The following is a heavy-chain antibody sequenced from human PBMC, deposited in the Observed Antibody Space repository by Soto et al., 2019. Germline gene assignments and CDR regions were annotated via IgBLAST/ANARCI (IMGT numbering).Heavy chain of an antibody. CDR2: INAGNGNT. CDR3: ARAPGCSGGSCYLPFHYYYGMDV. Sequence: ASVKVSCKASGYTFTSYAMHWVRQAPGQRLEWMGWINAGNGNTKYSQKFQGRVTITRDTSASTAYMELSSLRSEDTAVYYCARAPGCSGGSCYLPFHYYYGMDVWGQGTTVTVSS. D-gene: IGHD2-15*01. V-gene: IGHV1-3*01. J-gene: IGHJ6*02. CDR1: GYTFTSYA.